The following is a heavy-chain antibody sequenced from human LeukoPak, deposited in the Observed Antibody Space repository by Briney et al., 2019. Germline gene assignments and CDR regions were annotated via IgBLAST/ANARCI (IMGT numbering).Heavy chain of an antibody. CDR1: GFTFSSFG. J-gene: IGHJ3*02. Sequence: PGRSLRLSCAASGFTFSSFGMHWVRQAPGKGLEWVAVISYDGISKYYADSVKGRFTIPRDNSKNTLYLQMNSLRAEDTAVYYCAKSSGRSSGGTFDIWGQGTMVIVSS. CDR3: AKSSGRSSGGTFDI. CDR2: ISYDGISK. V-gene: IGHV3-30*18. D-gene: IGHD6-19*01.